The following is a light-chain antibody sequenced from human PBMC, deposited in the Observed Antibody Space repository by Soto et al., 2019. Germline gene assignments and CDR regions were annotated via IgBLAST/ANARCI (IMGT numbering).Light chain of an antibody. CDR3: SSYTSSSTLYVV. CDR1: SSDVGGYNY. V-gene: IGLV2-14*01. J-gene: IGLJ2*01. CDR2: DVR. Sequence: QSVLTQPGSVSGSPGQSITISCTGTSSDVGGYNYDSWYKQHPGKAPKLMIYDVRNRPSGVSNRFSGSKSGNTASLNISGLQAEDEADYYCSSYTSSSTLYVVYGGWTKVTVL.